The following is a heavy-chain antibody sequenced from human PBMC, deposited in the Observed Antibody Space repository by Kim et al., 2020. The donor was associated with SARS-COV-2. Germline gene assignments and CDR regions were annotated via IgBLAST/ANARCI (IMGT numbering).Heavy chain of an antibody. CDR3: ARQGLIAAHVAQLFVP. CDR1: GYSFTSYW. D-gene: IGHD6-6*01. V-gene: IGHV5-10-1*01. Sequence: GESLKISCKGSGYSFTSYWISWVRQMPGKGLEWMGRIDPSDSYTNYSPSFQGHVTISADKSISTAYLQWSSLKASDTAMYYCARQGLIAAHVAQLFVPWGQGTLVTVSS. CDR2: IDPSDSYT. J-gene: IGHJ5*02.